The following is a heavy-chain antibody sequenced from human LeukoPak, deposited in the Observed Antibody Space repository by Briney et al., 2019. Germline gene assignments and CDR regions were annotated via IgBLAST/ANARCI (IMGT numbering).Heavy chain of an antibody. Sequence: YPSETLSLTCTVSGGSISSSSYYWGWIRQPPGKGLEWIGSIYYSGSTNYNPSLKSRVTISVDTSKNQFSLKLSSVTAADTAVYYCARGARPYGDYANLPRYFDLWGRGTLVTVSS. V-gene: IGHV4-39*07. CDR2: IYYSGST. CDR1: GGSISSSSYY. CDR3: ARGARPYGDYANLPRYFDL. J-gene: IGHJ2*01. D-gene: IGHD4-17*01.